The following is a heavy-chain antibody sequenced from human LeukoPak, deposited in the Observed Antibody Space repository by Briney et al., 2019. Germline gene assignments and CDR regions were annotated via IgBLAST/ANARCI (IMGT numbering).Heavy chain of an antibody. CDR2: IYTSGST. D-gene: IGHD6-13*01. V-gene: IGHV4-61*02. Sequence: SETLSLTCTVSGGSISSGSYYWSWIRQPAGKGLEWIGRIYTSGSTNYNPSLKSRVTISVDTSENQFSLKLSSVTAADTALYYCARQSRSNSWFSGGPKALNWFDSWAQGTLVTVSS. CDR3: ARQSRSNSWFSGGPKALNWFDS. J-gene: IGHJ5*01. CDR1: GGSISSGSYY.